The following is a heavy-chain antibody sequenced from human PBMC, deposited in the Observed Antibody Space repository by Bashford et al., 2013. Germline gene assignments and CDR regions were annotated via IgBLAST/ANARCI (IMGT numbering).Heavy chain of an antibody. V-gene: IGHV1-69*13. CDR1: GGTFSRYS. CDR3: AREGGPPIVGDEIPKNDAFDI. CDR2: LIPIFSSS. Sequence: SVKVSCKASGGTFSRYSISWVRQAPGQGLEWMGGLIPIFSSSNYAQKFQGRVTITADESTSTVSMELDSLRSEDTAVYYCAREGGPPIVGDEIPKNDAFDIWGQGTMVTVSS. D-gene: IGHD2-21*01. J-gene: IGHJ3*02.